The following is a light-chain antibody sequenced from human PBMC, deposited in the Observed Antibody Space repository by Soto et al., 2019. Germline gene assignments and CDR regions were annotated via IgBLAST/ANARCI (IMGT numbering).Light chain of an antibody. CDR2: GAS. V-gene: IGKV3-20*01. CDR3: QQYGSAWT. CDR1: QSVSSSY. Sequence: EIVLTQSPGTLSLSPGERATLSCRASQSVSSSYLAWYQQNPGHAPRLLIYGASSRATGIPDRFSGSGSGTGFPLTISRLGPEDFAVYYCQQYGSAWTFGQGTKVEIK. J-gene: IGKJ1*01.